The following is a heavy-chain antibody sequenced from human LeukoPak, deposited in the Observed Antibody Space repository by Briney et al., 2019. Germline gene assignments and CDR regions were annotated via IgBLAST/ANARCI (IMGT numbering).Heavy chain of an antibody. CDR1: EFTFSSY. Sequence: GGSLRLSCAASEFTFSSYMNWVRQAPGKGLEWVSSISSSSSYIYYADSVKGRFTISRDNAKNSLYLQMNSRRAEDTAVYYCAKSGYNRFDYWGQGTLVTVSS. V-gene: IGHV3-21*04. CDR2: ISSSSSYI. CDR3: AKSGYNRFDY. J-gene: IGHJ4*02. D-gene: IGHD5-24*01.